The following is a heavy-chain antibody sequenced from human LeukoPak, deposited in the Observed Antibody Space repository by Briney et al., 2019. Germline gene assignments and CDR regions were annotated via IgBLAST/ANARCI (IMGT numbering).Heavy chain of an antibody. J-gene: IGHJ4*02. D-gene: IGHD3-9*01. Sequence: GGSLRLSCTTSAFTFADYGMSWVRQAPGKGLEWVSLIYSGGDTYYADSVKGRFTISRDTSKNTVYLHMNSLRPDDTATYYCARAILLTGSEYYFDSWGQGTLVTVSS. V-gene: IGHV3-53*01. CDR3: ARAILLTGSEYYFDS. CDR2: IYSGGDT. CDR1: AFTFADYG.